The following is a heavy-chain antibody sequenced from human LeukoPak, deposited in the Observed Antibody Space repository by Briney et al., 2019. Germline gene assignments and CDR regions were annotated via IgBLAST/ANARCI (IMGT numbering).Heavy chain of an antibody. D-gene: IGHD2-8*01. J-gene: IGHJ4*02. CDR3: ARDSFNGWFDY. CDR2: IYTSGST. V-gene: IGHV4-61*02. CDR1: GGSISSGSYY. Sequence: SETLSLTCTVSGGSISSGSYYWSWIRQPAGKGLEWIARIYTSGSTNYNPSLKSRVTISVDTSKNQFSLKLSSVTAADTAVYYCARDSFNGWFDYSGQGTLVTVSS.